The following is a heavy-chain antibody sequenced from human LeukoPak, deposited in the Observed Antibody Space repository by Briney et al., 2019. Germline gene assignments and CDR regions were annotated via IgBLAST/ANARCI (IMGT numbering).Heavy chain of an antibody. J-gene: IGHJ6*02. CDR2: IYYSGST. Sequence: SETLSFTCTVSGGSISSSSYYWGWIRQPPGKGLEWIGSIYYSGSTYYNPSLKSRVTISVDTSKNQFSLKLSSVTATDAAVYYCAGHPRDFRHYDMDVWGQGTTVTVSS. CDR1: GGSISSSSYY. D-gene: IGHD3-3*01. V-gene: IGHV4-39*01. CDR3: AGHPRDFRHYDMDV.